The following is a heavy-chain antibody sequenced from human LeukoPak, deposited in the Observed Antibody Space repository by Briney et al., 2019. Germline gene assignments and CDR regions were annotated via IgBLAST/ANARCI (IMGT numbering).Heavy chain of an antibody. J-gene: IGHJ4*02. V-gene: IGHV4-59*12. D-gene: IGHD6-6*01. Sequence: SETLSLTCTVSGGSISSYYWSWIRQPPGKGLEWIGYIYSSGTTNYNPSLKSRVTISVDRSKNQFSLKLSSVTAADTAVYYCARAPGIAARSVDYWGQGTLVTVSS. CDR2: IYSSGTT. CDR1: GGSISSYY. CDR3: ARAPGIAARSVDY.